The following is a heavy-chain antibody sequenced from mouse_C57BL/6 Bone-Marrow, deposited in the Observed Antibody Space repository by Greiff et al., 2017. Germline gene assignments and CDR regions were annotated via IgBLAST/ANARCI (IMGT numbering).Heavy chain of an antibody. D-gene: IGHD3-1*01. Sequence: QVQLQQPGAELVKPGASVKLSCKASGYTFTSYWMQWVKQRPGQGLEWIGEIDPSDSYTNYNQKFKGKATLTVDTSSSTAYMQLSSLTSEDSAVYYCARFYLGAYWGQGTLVTVSA. V-gene: IGHV1-50*01. CDR2: IDPSDSYT. J-gene: IGHJ3*01. CDR3: ARFYLGAY. CDR1: GYTFTSYW.